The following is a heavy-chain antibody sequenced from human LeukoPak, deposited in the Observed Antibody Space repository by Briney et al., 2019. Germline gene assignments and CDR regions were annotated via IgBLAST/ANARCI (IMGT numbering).Heavy chain of an antibody. Sequence: GGSLRLSCAASGFTFSSYAMSWVRQTPGKGLEWVSAISGSGGSTYYADSVKGRFTISRDNSKNTLYLQMNSLRAEDTAVYYCAKDPHVDTAMVTDYWGQGTLVTVSS. D-gene: IGHD5-18*01. V-gene: IGHV3-23*01. J-gene: IGHJ4*02. CDR3: AKDPHVDTAMVTDY. CDR1: GFTFSSYA. CDR2: ISGSGGST.